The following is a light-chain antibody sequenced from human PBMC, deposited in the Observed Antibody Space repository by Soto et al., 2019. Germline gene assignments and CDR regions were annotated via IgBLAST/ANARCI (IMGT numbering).Light chain of an antibody. CDR1: QTVSSK. V-gene: IGKV3-11*01. J-gene: IGKJ1*01. CDR2: DTS. CDR3: HQSKSWPRT. Sequence: GERATLSCRASQTVSSKLAWYQHKPGQAPRLLIYDTSNRATGIPARFSGSGSGTDFTLTISSLEPEDFAVYYCHQSKSWPRTFGQGTKVDIK.